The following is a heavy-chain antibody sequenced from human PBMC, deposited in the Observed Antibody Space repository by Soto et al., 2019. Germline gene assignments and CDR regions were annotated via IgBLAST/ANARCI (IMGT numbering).Heavy chain of an antibody. CDR3: ARLPHPGIAVAGTVY. CDR1: GYTFTSYY. V-gene: IGHV1-46*01. Sequence: ASVKVSCKASGYTFTSYYMHWVRQAPGQGLEWMGIINPSGGSTSYAQKFQGRVTMTRDNAKNSLSLQMNSLRAEDTAVYFCARLPHPGIAVAGTVYWGQGTLVTVSS. CDR2: INPSGGST. D-gene: IGHD6-19*01. J-gene: IGHJ4*02.